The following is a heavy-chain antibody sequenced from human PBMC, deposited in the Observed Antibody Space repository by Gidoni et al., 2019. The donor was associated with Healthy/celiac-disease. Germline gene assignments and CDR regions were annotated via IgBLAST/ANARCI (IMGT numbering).Heavy chain of an antibody. CDR1: GGSFSGYY. V-gene: IGHV4-34*01. D-gene: IGHD2-2*01. Sequence: QVQLQQWGAGLLKPSETLSLTCAVYGGSFSGYYWRWIRQPPGKGLEWVGEINHSGSTNYNPSLQSRVTISVDTSKNQFSLKLSSVTAADTAVYYCARGLVPAAMGRYYFDYWGQGTLVTVSS. CDR3: ARGLVPAAMGRYYFDY. CDR2: INHSGST. J-gene: IGHJ4*02.